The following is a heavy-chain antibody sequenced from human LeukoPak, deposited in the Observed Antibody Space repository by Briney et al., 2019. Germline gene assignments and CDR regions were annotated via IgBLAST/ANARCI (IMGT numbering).Heavy chain of an antibody. CDR1: GGSVSSSSYY. V-gene: IGHV4-39*07. J-gene: IGHJ4*02. CDR2: IYYSGGT. CDR3: ASDSGGYGFDY. Sequence: PSETLSLTCAVSGGSVSSSSYYWGWIRQPPGKGLEWIATIYYSGGTYYNPSLKSRVTISADTSKNQFSLKLSSMTAADTAVYYCASDSGGYGFDYWGQGTLVTVSS. D-gene: IGHD1-26*01.